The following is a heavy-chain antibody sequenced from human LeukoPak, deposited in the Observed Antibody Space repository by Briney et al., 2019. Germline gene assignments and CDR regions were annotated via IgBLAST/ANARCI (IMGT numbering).Heavy chain of an antibody. CDR3: AKESRGANFFGDFDY. CDR1: GFTFSLYG. Sequence: QPGRSLRLSCAASGFTFSLYGMHWVRQAPGKGLEWVALISNDGSKTYYADSVKGRFTISRDNSKNTVYLQVSSLRADDTAVYYCAKESRGANFFGDFDYWGQGTLVTVSS. V-gene: IGHV3-33*06. CDR2: ISNDGSKT. J-gene: IGHJ4*02. D-gene: IGHD3-10*01.